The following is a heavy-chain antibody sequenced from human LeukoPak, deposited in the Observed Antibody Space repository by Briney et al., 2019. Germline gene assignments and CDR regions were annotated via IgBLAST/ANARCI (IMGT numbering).Heavy chain of an antibody. CDR1: GGSISSYY. J-gene: IGHJ4*02. CDR2: IYYSGST. Sequence: SETLSLTCTVSGGSISSYYWGWIRQPPGKGLEWIGSIYYSGSTYYNPSLKGRVTISVDTSKNQFSLKLSSVTAADTAVYYCASIYCSSTSCNDYWGQGTLVTVSS. V-gene: IGHV4-39*01. D-gene: IGHD2-2*01. CDR3: ASIYCSSTSCNDY.